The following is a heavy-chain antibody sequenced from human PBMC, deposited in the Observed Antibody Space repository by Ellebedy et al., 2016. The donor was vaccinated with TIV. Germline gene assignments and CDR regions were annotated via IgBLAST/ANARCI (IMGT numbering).Heavy chain of an antibody. J-gene: IGHJ4*02. D-gene: IGHD5-18*01. V-gene: IGHV3-7*04. CDR3: ARGSMGYSYHFDY. CDR1: GFTFSPYW. Sequence: GESLKISXAASGFTFSPYWMSWVRQAPGKGLEWVANIKQDGSQKYYVDSVKGRFTISRDNAKNSLYLQMNSLRAEDTALYYCARGSMGYSYHFDYWGQGTLVTVSS. CDR2: IKQDGSQK.